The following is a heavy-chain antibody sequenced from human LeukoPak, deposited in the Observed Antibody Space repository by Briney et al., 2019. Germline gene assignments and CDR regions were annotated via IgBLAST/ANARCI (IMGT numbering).Heavy chain of an antibody. CDR1: GFTFSSYS. CDR3: ARVPGSSGWYGGFDY. CDR2: ISSSSSTI. D-gene: IGHD6-19*01. J-gene: IGHJ4*02. V-gene: IGHV3-48*01. Sequence: GGSLRLSCAASGFTFSSYSMNWVRQAPGKGLEWVSYISSSSSTIYYADSVKGRFTISRDNAKNSPYLQMNSLRAEDTAVYYCARVPGSSGWYGGFDYWGQGTLVTASS.